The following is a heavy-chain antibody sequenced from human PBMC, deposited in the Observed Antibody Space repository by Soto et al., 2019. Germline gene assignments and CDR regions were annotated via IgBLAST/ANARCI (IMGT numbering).Heavy chain of an antibody. CDR1: GGTFSSYA. Sequence: QVQLVQSGAEVKKPGSSVKVSCKASGGTFSSYAISWVRQAPGQGLEWMGGIIPIFGTANYAQKFQGRVTITADESTSTAYMELSSLRSEDTVVYYCARVKKGGGGSYFDYFDYWGQGTLVTVSS. D-gene: IGHD1-26*01. CDR2: IIPIFGTA. J-gene: IGHJ4*02. V-gene: IGHV1-69*01. CDR3: ARVKKGGGGSYFDYFDY.